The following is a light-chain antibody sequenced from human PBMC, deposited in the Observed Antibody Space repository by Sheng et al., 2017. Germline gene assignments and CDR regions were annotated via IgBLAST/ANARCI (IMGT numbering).Light chain of an antibody. CDR1: SSDIGVIT. CDR3: SSYAGINHFVV. J-gene: IGLJ2*01. V-gene: IGLV2-8*01. Sequence: QSALTQPPSASGSPGQSVTISCTGTSSDIGVITMSPGTNKAQARPPSLMIYEVNKRPSRVPDRFSASKSGNTASLTVSGLQAEDEADYYCSSYAGINHFVVFGGGTKL. CDR2: EVN.